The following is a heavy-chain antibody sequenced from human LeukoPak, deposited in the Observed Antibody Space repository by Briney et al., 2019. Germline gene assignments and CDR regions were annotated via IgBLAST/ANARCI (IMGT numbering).Heavy chain of an antibody. V-gene: IGHV4-61*02. J-gene: IGHJ3*02. Sequence: KSSETLSITCTVSGGSISSGSYYWSWIRQPAGKGLEWIGRIYTSGSTNYNPSLKSRVTISVDTSKSQFSLKLSSVTAADTAVYYCARDQLFFGVGDAFDIWGQGTMVTVSS. D-gene: IGHD2-2*01. CDR2: IYTSGST. CDR1: GGSISSGSYY. CDR3: ARDQLFFGVGDAFDI.